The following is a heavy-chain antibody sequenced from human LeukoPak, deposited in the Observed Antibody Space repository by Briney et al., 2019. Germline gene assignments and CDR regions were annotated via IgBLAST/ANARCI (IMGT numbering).Heavy chain of an antibody. CDR2: ISSSSSYI. V-gene: IGHV3-21*01. CDR1: GFTFSSYS. D-gene: IGHD6-6*01. CDR3: ARVGYSSSSSPDY. J-gene: IGHJ4*02. Sequence: GGSLRLSCAASGFTFSSYSMNWVRQAPGKGLEWVSSISSSSSYIYYADSVKGRFTISRDNAKNSLYLQMNSLRAEDTAVYYCARVGYSSSSSPDYWGQGTLVTVSS.